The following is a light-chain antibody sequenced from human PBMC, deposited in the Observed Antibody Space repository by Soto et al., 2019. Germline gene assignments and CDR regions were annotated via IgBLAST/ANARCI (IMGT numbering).Light chain of an antibody. CDR2: EAS. CDR3: QQRNIWPLT. CDR1: QDVGKF. V-gene: IGKV3-11*01. J-gene: IGKJ4*01. Sequence: VLTQSPDTLSLSPGERATLSCRARQDVGKFLVWYHQKPGLSPSLVIYEASKRATDIPDRFSGSGSGTAFTLTINRLEPEDVGFYYCQQRNIWPLTFGGGTKVELK.